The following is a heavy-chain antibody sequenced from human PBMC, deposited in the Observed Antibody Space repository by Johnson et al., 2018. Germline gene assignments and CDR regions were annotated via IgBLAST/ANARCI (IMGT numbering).Heavy chain of an antibody. J-gene: IGHJ3*01. CDR3: IPAGSQVPGIDAFDF. CDR2: IGIRDDT. CDR1: GFSFSEYD. V-gene: IGHV3-13*01. Sequence: VQLQESGGGLVQPGGSLRLSCAASGFSFSEYDMHWVRQAPGKSLEWVSAIGIRDDTHYPGSVKGRFTISRENARNSLYLQMNSLRAEDTAVYYCIPAGSQVPGIDAFDFWGHGPRVTVSS. D-gene: IGHD6-19*01.